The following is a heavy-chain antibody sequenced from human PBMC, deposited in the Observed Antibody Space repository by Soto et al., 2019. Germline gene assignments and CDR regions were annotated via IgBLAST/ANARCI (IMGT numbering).Heavy chain of an antibody. CDR2: IYHSGGT. V-gene: IGHV4-31*03. Sequence: SETLSLTCTVSGGFISSGGKYWSWIRQHPGKGLEWIGYIYHSGGTFYNPSLKSRLTISVDTTNNQFSLRLTSVTAADTAMYYCARADRSGASFDYWGQGTLVTVSS. D-gene: IGHD3-22*01. CDR1: GGFISSGGKY. J-gene: IGHJ4*02. CDR3: ARADRSGASFDY.